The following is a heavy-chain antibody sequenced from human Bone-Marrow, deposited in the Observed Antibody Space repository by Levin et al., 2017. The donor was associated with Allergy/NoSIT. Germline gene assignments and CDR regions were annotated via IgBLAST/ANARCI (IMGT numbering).Heavy chain of an antibody. Sequence: PSETLSLTCTVSGASINSTNYYWGWILQPPGKGLEWIGTIYYNSYTYYNPSLKSRVTISKDTSKNQFSLKLSSVTAADTAVYYCARLADNWNVNWFDPWGQGTLVTVSS. D-gene: IGHD1-20*01. V-gene: IGHV4-39*07. CDR3: ARLADNWNVNWFDP. J-gene: IGHJ5*02. CDR2: IYYNSYT. CDR1: GASINSTNYY.